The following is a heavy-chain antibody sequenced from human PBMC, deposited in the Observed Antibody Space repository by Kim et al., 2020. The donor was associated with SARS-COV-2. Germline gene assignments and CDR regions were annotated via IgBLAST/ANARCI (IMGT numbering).Heavy chain of an antibody. J-gene: IGHJ4*02. CDR3: ARGGGYSYGAIDY. Sequence: NTHPPLKRRVNIYVDTAKYQFSLELSSVTAADTAVYYCARGGGYSYGAIDYWGQGTLVTVSS. V-gene: IGHV4-34*01. D-gene: IGHD5-18*01.